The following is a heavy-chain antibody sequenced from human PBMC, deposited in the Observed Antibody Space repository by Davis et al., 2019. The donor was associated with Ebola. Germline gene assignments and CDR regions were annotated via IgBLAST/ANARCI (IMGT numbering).Heavy chain of an antibody. CDR2: VHQSGGT. V-gene: IGHV4-4*02. Sequence: PSETLPLTCVVSGDPINHNNWWHWARQPPGKCLEWLAEVHQSGGTNYNPSLASRLTVNMDKSKNQFSLNLTSLTTADTAVYYCARSVGFGELIDWGQGTLVTVSS. CDR1: GDPINHNNW. D-gene: IGHD3-10*01. J-gene: IGHJ4*02. CDR3: ARSVGFGELID.